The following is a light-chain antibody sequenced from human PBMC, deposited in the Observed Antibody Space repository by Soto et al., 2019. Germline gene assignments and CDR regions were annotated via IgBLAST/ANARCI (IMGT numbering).Light chain of an antibody. CDR1: QGIGND. V-gene: IGKV1-17*01. CDR2: DAS. Sequence: INMTQSPSSLPSSVGETVKITCRESQGIGNDLGWYQTTPGNAPRRLIYDASSLESGVPSRFSGSGSGTEFTLTISSLQPEDFAVYYCQQYNNWPTWTFGQGTKVDIK. CDR3: QQYNNWPTWT. J-gene: IGKJ1*01.